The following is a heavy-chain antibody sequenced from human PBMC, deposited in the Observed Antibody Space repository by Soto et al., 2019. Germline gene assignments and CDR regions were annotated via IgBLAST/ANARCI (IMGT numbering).Heavy chain of an antibody. Sequence: QVQLVQSGAEVRKPGSSVRVSCKASGGSFNRHTISWVRQAPGQGLEWMGGIIPIFGTANHAQKFQGRVTIIADESTSTVYMELSSLRSDDTAIYYCAKAPAVRFLEWLFRPESYWGQGTLVTVSS. CDR2: IIPIFGTA. D-gene: IGHD3-3*01. V-gene: IGHV1-69*01. CDR1: GGSFNRHT. CDR3: AKAPAVRFLEWLFRPESY. J-gene: IGHJ4*02.